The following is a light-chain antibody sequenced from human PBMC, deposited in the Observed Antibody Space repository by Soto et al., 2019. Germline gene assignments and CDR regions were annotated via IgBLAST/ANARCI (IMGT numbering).Light chain of an antibody. CDR1: SSDVGSYYP. V-gene: IGLV2-23*02. Sequence: QSALTQPASMSGSPGQSITISCTGTSSDVGSYYPVSWFQQHPGKAPKLIIYEVNKRPSGVSDRFSGSKSGNTASLTISGLQAAYGAEYYCCSYAGDTTFFVFGTGTKVTVL. CDR2: EVN. J-gene: IGLJ1*01. CDR3: CSYAGDTTFFV.